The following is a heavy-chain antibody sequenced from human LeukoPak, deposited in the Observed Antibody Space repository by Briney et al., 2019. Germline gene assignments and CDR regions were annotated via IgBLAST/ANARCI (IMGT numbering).Heavy chain of an antibody. Sequence: PSETLSLTCTVSGGSISSSSYYWGWIRQPPGKGLEWTGSIYYSGSTYYNPSLKSRVTISVDTSKNQFSLKLSSVTAADTAVYYCARLRYSGSYFDYWGQGTLVTVSS. CDR2: IYYSGST. V-gene: IGHV4-39*01. J-gene: IGHJ4*02. D-gene: IGHD1-26*01. CDR1: GGSISSSSYY. CDR3: ARLRYSGSYFDY.